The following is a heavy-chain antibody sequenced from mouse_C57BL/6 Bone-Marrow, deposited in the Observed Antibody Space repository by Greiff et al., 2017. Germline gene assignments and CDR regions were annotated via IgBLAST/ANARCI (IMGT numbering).Heavy chain of an antibody. J-gene: IGHJ4*01. CDR1: GFNFKDDY. Sequence: VQLQQSGAELVRPGASVKLSCTASGFNFKDDYMHWVKQRPEQGLEWIGWIDPENGDTEYASKFQGKATITADKSSNTAYLQLSSLTSEDTAVYYCTTKSVYDAIDYWGQGTSVTVSS. CDR2: IDPENGDT. CDR3: TTKSVYDAIDY. V-gene: IGHV14-4*01.